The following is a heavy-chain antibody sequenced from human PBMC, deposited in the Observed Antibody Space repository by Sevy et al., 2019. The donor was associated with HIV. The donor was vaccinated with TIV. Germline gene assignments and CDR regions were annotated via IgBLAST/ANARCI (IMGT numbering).Heavy chain of an antibody. Sequence: GGSLRLSCAASGFTWSRYWMSWVRQAPGKGLEWVANIKKDGSEKYYVDSVKGRFTISRDNAKNSLYLQMNSLRAEDTALYYCARDCSSTNCLWGLDVWGQGTTVTVSS. V-gene: IGHV3-7*03. J-gene: IGHJ6*02. CDR2: IKKDGSEK. CDR3: ARDCSSTNCLWGLDV. CDR1: GFTWSRYW. D-gene: IGHD2-2*01.